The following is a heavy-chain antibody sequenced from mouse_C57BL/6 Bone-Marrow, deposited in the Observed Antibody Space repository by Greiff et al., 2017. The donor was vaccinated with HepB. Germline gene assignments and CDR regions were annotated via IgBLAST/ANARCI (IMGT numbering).Heavy chain of an antibody. CDR1: GFTFSDYY. CDR2: INYDGSST. D-gene: IGHD1-1*01. Sequence: EVNLVESAGGLVQPGSSMKLSCTASGFTFSDYYMAWVRQVPEKGLEWVANINYDGSSTYYLDSLKSRFIISRDNAKNILYLQISSLKSEDTATYYCARVNYGSGGYFDVWGTGTTVTVSS. CDR3: ARVNYGSGGYFDV. J-gene: IGHJ1*03. V-gene: IGHV5-16*01.